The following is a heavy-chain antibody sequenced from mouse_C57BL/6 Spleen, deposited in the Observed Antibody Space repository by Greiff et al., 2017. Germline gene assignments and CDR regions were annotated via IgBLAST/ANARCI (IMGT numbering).Heavy chain of an antibody. CDR2: IYPGSGST. V-gene: IGHV1-55*01. J-gene: IGHJ2*01. Sequence: QVQLQQPGAELVKPGASVTMSCKASGYTFTSYWITWVKQRPGKGLEWIGDIYPGSGSTNYNEQFKSKATLPVDTSSSTAYMQICSLTSEASPVFYCARLDDYSGYYFDDWGQGTTLTVSS. CDR3: ARLDDYSGYYFDD. CDR1: GYTFTSYW. D-gene: IGHD2-4*01.